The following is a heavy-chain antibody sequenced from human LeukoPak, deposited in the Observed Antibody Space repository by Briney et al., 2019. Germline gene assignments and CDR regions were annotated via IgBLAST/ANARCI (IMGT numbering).Heavy chain of an antibody. Sequence: GGSLRLSCAASGFPFSSYDMHWVRPATGKGLAWVSAIGTAGDPYYPGSVKGRFTISRENAKSSLYLQMNSLRAGETAVYYCARGTENGGSLDYWGQGTLVTVSS. CDR2: IGTAGDP. CDR3: ARGTENGGSLDY. CDR1: GFPFSSYD. D-gene: IGHD3/OR15-3a*01. J-gene: IGHJ4*02. V-gene: IGHV3-13*05.